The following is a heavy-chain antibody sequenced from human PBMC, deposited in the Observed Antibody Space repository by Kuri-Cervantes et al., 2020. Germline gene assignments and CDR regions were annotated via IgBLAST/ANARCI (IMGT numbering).Heavy chain of an antibody. CDR1: GFTFSHYA. V-gene: IGHV3-30*02. J-gene: IGHJ4*02. CDR3: AKEENLGGDLDF. CDR2: IWHDESNI. Sequence: GESLKISCAASGFTFSHYAMHWVRQAPGKGLEWLAIIWHDESNIDYVDSVKGRFTISRDNSKNTLYLQMNRLRTEDTAVYYCAKEENLGGDLDFWGQGTLVTVSS. D-gene: IGHD1-26*01.